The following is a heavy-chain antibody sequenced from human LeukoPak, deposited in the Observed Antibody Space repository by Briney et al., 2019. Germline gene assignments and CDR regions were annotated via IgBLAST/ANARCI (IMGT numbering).Heavy chain of an antibody. Sequence: GGSLRLSCAASGFTFSKYAMTWVRQAPGKGLEWISAIYGSGANTYYADSVKGRFTISRDNSKNTVYLQMNSLRVEDTAVYYCAKGYSSGPLAAFDIWGQGTMVIVSS. CDR1: GFTFSKYA. V-gene: IGHV3-23*01. CDR2: IYGSGANT. J-gene: IGHJ3*02. D-gene: IGHD6-19*01. CDR3: AKGYSSGPLAAFDI.